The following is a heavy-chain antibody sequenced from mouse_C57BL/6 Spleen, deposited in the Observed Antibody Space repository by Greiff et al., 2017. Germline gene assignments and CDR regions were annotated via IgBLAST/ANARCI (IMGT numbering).Heavy chain of an antibody. CDR1: GYTFTEYT. V-gene: IGHV1-62-2*01. J-gene: IGHJ4*01. Sequence: VQLVESGAELVQPGASVTLSCTASGYTFTEYTIHWVTQRSGQGLEWIGWFYPGSGSIKYNEKFKDKATLTADKSSSTVYMELSKLTSEDAAVYCCARHGYDNSYAMDYWGQGTTVTVSS. CDR2: FYPGSGSI. D-gene: IGHD2-3*01. CDR3: ARHGYDNSYAMDY.